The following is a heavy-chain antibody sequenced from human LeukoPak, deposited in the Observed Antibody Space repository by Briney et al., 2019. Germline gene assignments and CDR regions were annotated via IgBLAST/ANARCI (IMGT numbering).Heavy chain of an antibody. CDR2: IYHSGST. CDR3: ARAPSGCHDY. CDR1: GDSISSYY. V-gene: IGHV4-59*01. J-gene: IGHJ4*02. D-gene: IGHD6-19*01. Sequence: SETLSLTCTVSGDSISSYYWSWVRQPPGKGLEWIGNIYHSGSTNYNPSLKSRVTISVDTSTNQFSLKLTSVTAADTAVYCCARAPSGCHDYWGQGTLVTVSS.